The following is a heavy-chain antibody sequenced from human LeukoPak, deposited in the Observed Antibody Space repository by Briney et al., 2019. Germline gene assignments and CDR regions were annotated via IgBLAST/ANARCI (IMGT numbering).Heavy chain of an antibody. CDR2: ISGTGGST. CDR1: GFTFRSYA. CDR3: AKDSTDLLWFGELSIGGMDV. Sequence: PGGSRRLSCGTSGFTFRSYAMSWVRQAPGKGLDWVSGISGTGGSTYYADSVKGRFTVSGDNSKNTLYLQMNSLRVEDTAVYYCAKDSTDLLWFGELSIGGMDVWGQGTTVTVSS. V-gene: IGHV3-23*01. J-gene: IGHJ6*02. D-gene: IGHD3-10*01.